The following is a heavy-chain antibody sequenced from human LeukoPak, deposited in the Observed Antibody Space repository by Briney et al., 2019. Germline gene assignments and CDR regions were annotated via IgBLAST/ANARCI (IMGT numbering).Heavy chain of an antibody. D-gene: IGHD6-19*01. CDR3: ARDRQWLDQKYYFDY. CDR1: GGTFSSYA. J-gene: IGHJ4*02. Sequence: HRASVKVSCKASGGTFSSYAISWVRQAPGQGLEWMGGIIPIFGTANYAQKFQGSVTITADESTSTAYMELSSLRSEDTAVYYCARDRQWLDQKYYFDYWGQGTLVTVSS. V-gene: IGHV1-69*13. CDR2: IIPIFGTA.